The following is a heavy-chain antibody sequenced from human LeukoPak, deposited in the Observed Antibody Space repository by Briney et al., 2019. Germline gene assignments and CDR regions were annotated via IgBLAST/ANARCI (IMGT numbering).Heavy chain of an antibody. J-gene: IGHJ4*02. Sequence: RGSLRLSCAASGFTFSSYGMHWVRQAPGKGLEWVAVIWYDGSNKYYADSVKGRFTISRDNSKNTLYLQMNSLRAEDTAVYYCAKATYYYDSSGYDYWGQGTLVTVSS. CDR3: AKATYYYDSSGYDY. CDR2: IWYDGSNK. V-gene: IGHV3-33*06. D-gene: IGHD3-22*01. CDR1: GFTFSSYG.